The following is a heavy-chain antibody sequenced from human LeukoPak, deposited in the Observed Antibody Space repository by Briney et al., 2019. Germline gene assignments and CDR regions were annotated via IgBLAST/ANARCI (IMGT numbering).Heavy chain of an antibody. V-gene: IGHV4-4*07. Sequence: PSETLSLTCTVSGGSISSYYWSWIRQPAGKGLEWIGRIYTSGSTNYNPSLKSRVTMSVDTSKDQFSLKLNSVTAADTAVYYCAKSNGYGLVDIWGQGTMVTVSS. CDR2: IYTSGST. CDR3: AKSNGYGLVDI. J-gene: IGHJ3*02. D-gene: IGHD3-10*01. CDR1: GGSISSYY.